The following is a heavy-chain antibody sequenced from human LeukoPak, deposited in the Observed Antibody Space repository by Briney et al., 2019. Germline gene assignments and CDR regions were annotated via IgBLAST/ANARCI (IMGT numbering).Heavy chain of an antibody. CDR3: ATVSDPTTVGSSTYSSTWYLRD. V-gene: IGHV3-74*01. Sequence: GGSLRLSCAASGFTYSDYWMHWVRQVPGKGLVWVSRIDGDGSTTSYADSVKGRFTISRDNAKNTLYLQMNSLRAEDTAVYYCATVSDPTTVGSSTYSSTWYLRDWGQGTLVTVSS. CDR2: IDGDGSTT. D-gene: IGHD6-13*01. CDR1: GFTYSDYW. J-gene: IGHJ4*02.